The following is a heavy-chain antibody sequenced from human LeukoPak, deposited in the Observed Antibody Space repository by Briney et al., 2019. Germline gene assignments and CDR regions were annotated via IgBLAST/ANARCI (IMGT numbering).Heavy chain of an antibody. CDR3: ARRNYGDYAYYYYYYMDV. J-gene: IGHJ6*03. CDR1: GGSISSYY. CDR2: VYYSGTT. Sequence: PSETLSLTCTVSGGSISSYYWSWLRQPPGKGLEGIGYVYYSGTTNYNPSLKSRVTISLDTSKNQFSLKLSSVTAADTAVYYCARRNYGDYAYYYYYYMDVWGKGTTVTVSS. V-gene: IGHV4-59*01. D-gene: IGHD4-17*01.